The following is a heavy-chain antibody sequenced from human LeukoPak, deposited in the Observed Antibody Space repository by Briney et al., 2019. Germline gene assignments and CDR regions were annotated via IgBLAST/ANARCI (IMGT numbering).Heavy chain of an antibody. V-gene: IGHV3-23*01. CDR1: GYTFSNYA. Sequence: GASLRLSCAASGYTFSNYAMSWVRQAPGKGLEWASAISASGGSTYYADSVKGRFTISTDNSKNTLYLQMNSLRAEDTAVYYCAKEERSQLFDYWGQGTLVTVSS. D-gene: IGHD2-2*01. J-gene: IGHJ4*02. CDR2: ISASGGST. CDR3: AKEERSQLFDY.